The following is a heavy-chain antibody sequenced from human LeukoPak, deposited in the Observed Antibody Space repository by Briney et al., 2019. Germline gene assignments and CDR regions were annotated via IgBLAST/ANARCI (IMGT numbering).Heavy chain of an antibody. CDR1: GGTFSSYA. Sequence: ASVKVSCKASGGTFSSYAISWVRQAPGQGLEWMGGIIPIFGTANYAQKFQGTVTTTADESTSTAYMELSSLRSEDTAVYYCARALVTMVRGVITFDYWGQGTLVTVSS. V-gene: IGHV1-69*01. J-gene: IGHJ4*02. D-gene: IGHD3-10*01. CDR3: ARALVTMVRGVITFDY. CDR2: IIPIFGTA.